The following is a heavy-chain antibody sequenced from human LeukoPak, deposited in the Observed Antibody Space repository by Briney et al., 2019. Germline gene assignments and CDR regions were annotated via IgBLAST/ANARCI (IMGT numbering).Heavy chain of an antibody. CDR1: GYTFTSYA. V-gene: IGHV1-3*01. CDR3: ARDLQVSYSSSWYFYGMDV. CDR2: INAGNGNT. J-gene: IGHJ6*02. Sequence: ASVNVSCKASGYTFTSYAMHWVRQAPGQRLEWMGWINAGNGNTKYSQKFQGRVTITRDTSASTAYMELSSLRSEDTAVYYCARDLQVSYSSSWYFYGMDVWGQGTTVTVSS. D-gene: IGHD6-13*01.